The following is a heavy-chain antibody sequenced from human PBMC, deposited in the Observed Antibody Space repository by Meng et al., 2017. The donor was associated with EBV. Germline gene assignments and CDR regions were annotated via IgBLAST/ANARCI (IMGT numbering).Heavy chain of an antibody. CDR3: ASESGRGYTPDY. V-gene: IGHV1-69*01. D-gene: IGHD3-10*01. J-gene: IGHJ4*02. Sequence: VQLGQSAAEVKRPGSSVKVSCKTSGGPFRYYAISWVRRAPGQGLEWLGGFLPRLGAPNYAQKFHGRVKITADESTSTHYMDLSSLRSEDTAIYYCASESGRGYTPDYWGQGTLVTVSS. CDR2: FLPRLGAP. CDR1: GGPFRYYA.